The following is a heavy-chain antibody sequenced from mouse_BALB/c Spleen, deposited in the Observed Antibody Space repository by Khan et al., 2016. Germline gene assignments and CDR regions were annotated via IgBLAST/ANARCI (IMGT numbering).Heavy chain of an antibody. Sequence: EVKLLESGPGLVKPSQSLSLTCTVTGYSITSDYAWNWIRQFPGNKLEWMGYISYSGSTSYNPSLKSRISITRDTSKNQFFLQLNSVTTEDTATNYCSRNGNRYGRTWFAYWGQGTLVTVSA. V-gene: IGHV3-2*02. J-gene: IGHJ3*01. CDR2: ISYSGST. CDR3: SRNGNRYGRTWFAY. D-gene: IGHD2-14*01. CDR1: GYSITSDYA.